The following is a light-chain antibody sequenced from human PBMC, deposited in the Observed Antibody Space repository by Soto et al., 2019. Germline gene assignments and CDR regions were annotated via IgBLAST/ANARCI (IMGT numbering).Light chain of an antibody. CDR3: CSVAGTYLG. CDR2: DVS. Sequence: QSALTQPRSVSESPGQSVTISCTGTSSDVGAYNYVSWYQQHPGKVPKLIIYDVSKRPSGVPDRFSGSKSGNTASLTISGLQAEDEAEYYCCSVAGTYLGFGGGTKLTVL. J-gene: IGLJ3*02. CDR1: SSDVGAYNY. V-gene: IGLV2-11*01.